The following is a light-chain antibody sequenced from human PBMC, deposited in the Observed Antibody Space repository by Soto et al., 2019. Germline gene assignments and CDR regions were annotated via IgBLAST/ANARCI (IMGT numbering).Light chain of an antibody. CDR2: GAS. Sequence: EVVMTQSPGTLSVSPGERAILSCRASLSVGNNLAWYQQRPGQPPRVVIYGASTRATGFSDRFSGSGSGTEFTLNITSLQSEDFAVYYCQQYDYWPTFGQGTKLEIK. CDR3: QQYDYWPT. V-gene: IGKV3-15*01. J-gene: IGKJ2*01. CDR1: LSVGNN.